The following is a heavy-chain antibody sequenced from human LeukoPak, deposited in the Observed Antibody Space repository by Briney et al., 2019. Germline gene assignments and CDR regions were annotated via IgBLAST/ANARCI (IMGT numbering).Heavy chain of an antibody. CDR1: GGTFSSYA. D-gene: IGHD3-10*01. CDR3: ARDGNHYGSGSSHFDY. V-gene: IGHV1-69*05. CDR2: IIPIFGTA. Sequence: ASVKVSCKASGGTFSSYAISWMRQAPGQGLEWMGRIIPIFGTANYAQKFQGRVTITTDESTSTAYMELSRLRSEDTAVYYCARDGNHYGSGSSHFDYWGQGTLVTVSS. J-gene: IGHJ4*02.